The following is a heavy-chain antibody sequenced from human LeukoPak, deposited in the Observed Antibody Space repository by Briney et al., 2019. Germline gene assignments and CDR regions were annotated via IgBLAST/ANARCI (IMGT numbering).Heavy chain of an antibody. Sequence: SQTLSLTCTVSGGSISSGDYYWSWIRQPPGKGLEWIGYIYYSGSTYYNPSIKSRVTISVDTSKNQFSLKLSSVTAADTAVYYCARVFSYCSSTSCYDYYHGMDVWGQGTTVTVSS. CDR2: IYYSGST. J-gene: IGHJ6*02. CDR1: GGSISSGDYY. CDR3: ARVFSYCSSTSCYDYYHGMDV. D-gene: IGHD2-2*01. V-gene: IGHV4-30-4*01.